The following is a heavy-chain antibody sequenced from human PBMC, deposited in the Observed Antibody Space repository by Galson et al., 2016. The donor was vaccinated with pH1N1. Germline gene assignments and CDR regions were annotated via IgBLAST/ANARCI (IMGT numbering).Heavy chain of an antibody. V-gene: IGHV3-23*01. CDR1: GFTFTSFA. D-gene: IGHD5-12*01. CDR2: ISGTGTTT. Sequence: SLRLSRAASGFTFTSFAMNWVRQAPGKGLEWVSAISGTGTTTYYADSVKGRFTISRDNPKNMLFLQMNSLRAEDTALYYCTKGASGYLNSFDYWGQGILVTVSS. CDR3: TKGASGYLNSFDY. J-gene: IGHJ4*02.